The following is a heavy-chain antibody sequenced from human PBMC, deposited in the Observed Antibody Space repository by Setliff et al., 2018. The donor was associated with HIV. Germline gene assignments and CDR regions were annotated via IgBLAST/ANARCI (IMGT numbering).Heavy chain of an antibody. CDR2: VNPKSGNT. Sequence: ASVKVSCKASGYTFTSSDIYWVRQATGQGLEWMGWVNPKSGNTGYAQKFQGRVIMTRDTSISTVYLELRSLRSEDTAVYYCARGAWYTSGWHSSRYMDVWGKGTTVTVSS. CDR1: GYTFTSSD. J-gene: IGHJ6*03. D-gene: IGHD6-25*01. V-gene: IGHV1-8*02. CDR3: ARGAWYTSGWHSSRYMDV.